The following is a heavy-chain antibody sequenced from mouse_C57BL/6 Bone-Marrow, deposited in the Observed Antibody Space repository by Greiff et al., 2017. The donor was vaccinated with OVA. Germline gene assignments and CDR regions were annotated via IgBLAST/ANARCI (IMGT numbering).Heavy chain of an antibody. J-gene: IGHJ1*03. V-gene: IGHV8-8*01. D-gene: IGHD1-1*01. CDR2: IWWDDDK. CDR1: GFSLSTFGMG. Sequence: QVQLKESGPGILQPSQTLSLTCSFSGFSLSTFGMGVGWIRQPSGKGLEWLAHIWWDDDKYYNPALKSRLTISKDTSKNQVFLKIANVDTADTATYYGAQTTTVVALYWYFDVWGTGTTVTVSS. CDR3: AQTTTVVALYWYFDV.